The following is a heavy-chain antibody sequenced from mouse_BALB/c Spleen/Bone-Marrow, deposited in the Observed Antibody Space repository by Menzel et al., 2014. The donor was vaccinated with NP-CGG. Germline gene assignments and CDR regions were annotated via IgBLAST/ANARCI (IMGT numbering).Heavy chain of an antibody. D-gene: IGHD2-14*01. CDR3: TRHGEVRRFYYALDY. J-gene: IGHJ4*01. CDR1: GFTFSSYS. Sequence: EVMLVESGGGLVQPGGSLKLSCTASGFTFSSYSMSWVRQTPEKRLEWVAYISNGGGSTYYPDAVKGRFTISRDNAKNSLHLQMSSLKSEDTAMYYCTRHGEVRRFYYALDYWGQGTSVTVSS. CDR2: ISNGGGST. V-gene: IGHV5-12-2*01.